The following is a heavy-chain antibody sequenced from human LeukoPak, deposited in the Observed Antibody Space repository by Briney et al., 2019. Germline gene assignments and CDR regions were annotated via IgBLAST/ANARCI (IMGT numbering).Heavy chain of an antibody. CDR1: GFTVSSNF. V-gene: IGHV3-53*01. D-gene: IGHD2-21*01. J-gene: IGHJ4*02. CDR2: VYSGGST. CDR3: TRGGGGSFPHY. Sequence: GGSLRLSCAASGFTVSSNFLSWVRQPPGKGLEWVSDVYSGGSTYYADSVKGRFTISRDNSKNTLYLQMNSLRAEDTAVYYCTRGGGGSFPHYWGQGTLVTVSS.